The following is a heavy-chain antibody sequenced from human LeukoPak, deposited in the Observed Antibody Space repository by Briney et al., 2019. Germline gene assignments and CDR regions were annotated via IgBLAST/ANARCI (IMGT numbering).Heavy chain of an antibody. J-gene: IGHJ4*02. CDR1: GFTFDDYA. CDR3: AKVSRRNTGGYFDY. V-gene: IGHV3-9*01. D-gene: IGHD1-14*01. CDR2: ISWNSGSI. Sequence: GRSLRLSCAASGFTFDDYAMHWVRQAPGKGLEWVSGISWNSGSIGYADSVKGRFTTSRDNAKNSLYLQMNSLRAEDTALYYCAKVSRRNTGGYFDYWGQGTLLTVSS.